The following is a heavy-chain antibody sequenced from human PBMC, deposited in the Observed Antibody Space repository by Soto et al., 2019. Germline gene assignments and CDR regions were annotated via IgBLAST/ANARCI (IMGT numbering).Heavy chain of an antibody. D-gene: IGHD1-26*01. J-gene: IGHJ6*02. CDR1: GFTFSSYG. CDR2: ISYDGSNK. CDR3: AKDGSNYYGMDV. Sequence: QVQLVESGGGVVQPGRSLRLSCAASGFTFSSYGMHWVRQAPGKGLEWVAVISYDGSNKCYADSVKGRFTISRDNSKNTLYLQMNSLRAEDTAVYYCAKDGSNYYGMDVWGQGTTVTVSS. V-gene: IGHV3-30*18.